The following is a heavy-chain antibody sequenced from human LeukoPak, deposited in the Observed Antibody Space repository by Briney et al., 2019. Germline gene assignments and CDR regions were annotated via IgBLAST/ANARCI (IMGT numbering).Heavy chain of an antibody. V-gene: IGHV4-4*07. CDR3: ARDSGGYNLYFDL. Sequence: PSETLSLTCTVSGGSISSYFWSWTRQPAGKRLEWIGRIYTIGSTNYNPSLKSRVIMSVDTSKNQFSLKLSSVTAADTAVYYCARDSGGYNLYFDLWGRGTLVTVSS. J-gene: IGHJ2*01. CDR1: GGSISSYF. CDR2: IYTIGST. D-gene: IGHD5-24*01.